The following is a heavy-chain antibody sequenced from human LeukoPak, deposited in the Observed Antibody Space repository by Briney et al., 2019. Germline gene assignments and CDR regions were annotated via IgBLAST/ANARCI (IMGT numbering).Heavy chain of an antibody. CDR2: ISAYSGNT. D-gene: IGHD6-6*01. V-gene: IGHV1-18*01. CDR3: TRGSSSQYFQH. J-gene: IGHJ1*01. Sequence: ASVKVSYKASNYTFSNYPISWVRQAPGQRLEWLGWISAYSGNTNYAQKVQGRVTMTTDRSTSTAYMELASLRPDDTAIYYCTRGSSSQYFQHWGQGTLVTVSS. CDR1: NYTFSNYP.